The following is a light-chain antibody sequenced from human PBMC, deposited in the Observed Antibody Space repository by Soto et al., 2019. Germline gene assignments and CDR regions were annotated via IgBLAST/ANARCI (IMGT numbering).Light chain of an antibody. CDR3: QQSYSTPWT. CDR2: AAS. Sequence: DIQMTQSPSSLSASVGDRVTITCRASQSISSYLHWYQQKPGKAPKLLIYAASSLQSGVPSRFSGSGSGTDFTLTISNLQPEDFATYYCQQSYSTPWTFGQGTKVEIK. V-gene: IGKV1-39*01. CDR1: QSISSY. J-gene: IGKJ1*01.